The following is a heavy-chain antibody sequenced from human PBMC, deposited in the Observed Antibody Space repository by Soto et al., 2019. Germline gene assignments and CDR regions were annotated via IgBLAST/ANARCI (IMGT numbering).Heavy chain of an antibody. J-gene: IGHJ5*02. D-gene: IGHD6-13*01. CDR3: ARRAGRWWFDP. CDR1: GYTFTSYY. CDR2: INPSGGST. V-gene: IGHV1-46*01. Sequence: DSVKVSCKASGYTFTSYYMHWVRQAPGQGLEWMGIINPSGGSTSYAQKFQGRVTMTRDTSTSTVYMELSSLRSEDTAVYYCARRAGRWWFDPWGQGTLVTVSS.